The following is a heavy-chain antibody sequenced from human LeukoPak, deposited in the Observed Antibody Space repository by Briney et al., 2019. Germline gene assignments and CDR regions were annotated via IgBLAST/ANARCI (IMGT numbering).Heavy chain of an antibody. CDR2: ISTSSSYI. Sequence: GGSLRLSCAASGFTFSSYSMNWVRQAPGKGLEWVSCISTSSSYIYYADSVKGRFTTSRDNSKNTLYLQMNSLRAEDTAVYYCARDLHSSSFDYWGQGTLVTVSS. CDR1: GFTFSSYS. V-gene: IGHV3-21*01. CDR3: ARDLHSSSFDY. J-gene: IGHJ4*02. D-gene: IGHD6-6*01.